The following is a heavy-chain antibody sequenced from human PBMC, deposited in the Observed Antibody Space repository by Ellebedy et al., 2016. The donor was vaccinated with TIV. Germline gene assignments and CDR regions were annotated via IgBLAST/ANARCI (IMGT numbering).Heavy chain of an antibody. CDR3: AKPLYYYGSGSDAPFDY. CDR2: ISGSGGST. D-gene: IGHD3-10*01. CDR1: GFSFSSYA. J-gene: IGHJ4*02. V-gene: IGHV3-23*01. Sequence: PGGSLRLSCAASGFSFSSYAMSWVRQAPGKGLEWVSTISGSGGSTYYADSVTGLFTISSDNSKNTVYLQMNSLRAEDTAGYYCAKPLYYYGSGSDAPFDYWGQGTLITVSS.